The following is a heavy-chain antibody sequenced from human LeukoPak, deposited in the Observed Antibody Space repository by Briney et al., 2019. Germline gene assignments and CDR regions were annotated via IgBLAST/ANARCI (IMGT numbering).Heavy chain of an antibody. D-gene: IGHD3-3*01. Sequence: SQTLSLTCVISGDSVSSNSVAWHWIRQSPSRGLEWLGRTYYRSKWYNDYAVSVKSRITINPDTSNNQFSLQLNSVTPEDTAVYYCARMAGFGEFDYWGQGTLVTVSS. CDR3: ARMAGFGEFDY. CDR1: GDSVSSNSVA. V-gene: IGHV6-1*01. CDR2: TYYRSKWYN. J-gene: IGHJ4*02.